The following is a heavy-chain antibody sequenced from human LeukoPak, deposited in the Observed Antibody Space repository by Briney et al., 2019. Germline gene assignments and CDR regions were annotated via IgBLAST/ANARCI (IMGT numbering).Heavy chain of an antibody. Sequence: GGSLRLSCAASGFSVSNYDIHWVRQAPGKGLEWVAFIRYNASNRYYADSVKGRFTISRDNAKNSLYLQMNSLRAEDTAVYYCARGGNYDYWGQGTLVTVSS. V-gene: IGHV3-30*02. D-gene: IGHD3-16*01. J-gene: IGHJ4*02. CDR2: IRYNASNR. CDR3: ARGGNYDY. CDR1: GFSVSNYD.